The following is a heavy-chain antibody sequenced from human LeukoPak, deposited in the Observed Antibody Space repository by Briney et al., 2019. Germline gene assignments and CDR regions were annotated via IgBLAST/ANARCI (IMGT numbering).Heavy chain of an antibody. CDR3: AREGYGGGYEESSGVCDY. J-gene: IGHJ4*02. V-gene: IGHV3-74*01. CDR1: GFTFSSYW. Sequence: GGSLRLSCAASGFTFSSYWMHWVRQAPGKGLVWVSRINSDGSSTYYADSVKGRFTISRDNAKNTLYLQMNSLRAEDTAVYYCAREGYGGGYEESSGVCDYWGQGTLVTVSS. D-gene: IGHD5-12*01. CDR2: INSDGSST.